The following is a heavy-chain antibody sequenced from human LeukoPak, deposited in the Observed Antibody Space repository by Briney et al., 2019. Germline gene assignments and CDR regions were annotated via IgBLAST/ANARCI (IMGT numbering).Heavy chain of an antibody. CDR1: GFTYSSYW. CDR2: ITTDGSST. J-gene: IGHJ4*02. CDR3: AIATWDY. Sequence: GGSLRLSCAASGFTYSSYWMHWVRQAPGKGLVWVSRITTDGSSTTYADSVKGRFTISRDNAKNTLYLQMNSLRAEDTAVYYCAIATWDYWGQGTLVTVSS. V-gene: IGHV3-74*01.